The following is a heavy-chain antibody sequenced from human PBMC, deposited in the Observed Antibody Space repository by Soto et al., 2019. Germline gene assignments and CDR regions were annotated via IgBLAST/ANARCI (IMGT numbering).Heavy chain of an antibody. D-gene: IGHD3-10*01. V-gene: IGHV4-59*01. CDR1: GGSISSYY. CDR3: ARDSDYRNYFDY. Sequence: QVQLQESGPGLVKPSETLSLTCTVSGGSISSYYWSWIRQPPGKGLEWIGYIYYSGSTNYNPSLKSRVTISVDTSKNQFSLKLSSVTAADTAVYYCARDSDYRNYFDYWGQGTLVTVSS. J-gene: IGHJ4*02. CDR2: IYYSGST.